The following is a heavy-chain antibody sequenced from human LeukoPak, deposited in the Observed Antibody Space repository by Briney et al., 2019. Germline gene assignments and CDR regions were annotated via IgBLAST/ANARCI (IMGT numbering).Heavy chain of an antibody. Sequence: GGSLRLSCAVSEFTFTDYWMNWVRQAPGKGLEWVASIRQDGGEKYYVDSVKGRFTISRDNTKNSLYLQMNALRAEDTAVYYCARDGTAAGLYFDLWGQGTLVTVSS. V-gene: IGHV3-7*01. CDR3: ARDGTAAGLYFDL. CDR2: IRQDGGEK. J-gene: IGHJ4*01. CDR1: EFTFTDYW. D-gene: IGHD6-13*01.